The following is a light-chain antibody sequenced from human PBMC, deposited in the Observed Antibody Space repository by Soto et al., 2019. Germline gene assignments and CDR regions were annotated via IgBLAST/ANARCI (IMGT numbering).Light chain of an antibody. Sequence: QPVLAKPSPLNRFPGEWITISPHRSISDVGSYNLVSWYQHHPGKVPKVIIYEATKRPSGVSSRFSGSKSPNAASLTISELQAEDEADYYCCSYAGNSRTFGSGTKVTVL. J-gene: IGLJ1*01. V-gene: IGLV2-23*01. CDR3: CSYAGNSRT. CDR2: EAT. CDR1: ISDVGSYNL.